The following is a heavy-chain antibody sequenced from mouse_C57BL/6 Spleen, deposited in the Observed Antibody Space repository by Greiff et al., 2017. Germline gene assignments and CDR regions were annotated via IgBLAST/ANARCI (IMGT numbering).Heavy chain of an antibody. D-gene: IGHD2-1*01. V-gene: IGHV1-15*01. Sequence: VQLQQSGAELVRPGASVTLSCKASGYTFTDYEMHWVKQTPVHGLEWIGAIDPETGGTAYNQKFKGKAILTADKSSSTAYMELRSLTSEDSAVYYCTSRGVYFLFEYWGQGATLAVSS. J-gene: IGHJ2*01. CDR2: IDPETGGT. CDR1: GYTFTDYE. CDR3: TSRGVYFLFEY.